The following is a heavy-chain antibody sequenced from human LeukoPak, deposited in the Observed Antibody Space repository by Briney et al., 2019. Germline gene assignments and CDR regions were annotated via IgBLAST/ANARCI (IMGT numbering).Heavy chain of an antibody. CDR1: GGTFSSYA. V-gene: IGHV1-69*13. Sequence: SVKVPCKASGGTFSSYAISWVRQAPGQGLEWMGGIIPIFGTANYAQKFQGRVTITADEPTSTAYMELSSLRSEDTAVYYCARGGYWENWFDPWGQGTLVTVSS. D-gene: IGHD1-26*01. J-gene: IGHJ5*02. CDR3: ARGGYWENWFDP. CDR2: IIPIFGTA.